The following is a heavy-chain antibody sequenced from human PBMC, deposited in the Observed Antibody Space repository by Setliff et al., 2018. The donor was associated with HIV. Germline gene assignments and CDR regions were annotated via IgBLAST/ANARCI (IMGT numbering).Heavy chain of an antibody. CDR2: IYTSGRT. CDR1: GGSISSGSHY. V-gene: IGHV4-61*02. D-gene: IGHD6-19*01. CDR3: IIAYSSGWLAPMGFDS. J-gene: IGHJ4*02. Sequence: SETLSLTCTVSGGSISSGSHYWSWIRQPAGKGLEWIGLIYTSGRTNYNPSLKSRVTISVDRSKNQFSLNLSSVTAADTAVYYCIIAYSSGWLAPMGFDSWGQGTLVTVSS.